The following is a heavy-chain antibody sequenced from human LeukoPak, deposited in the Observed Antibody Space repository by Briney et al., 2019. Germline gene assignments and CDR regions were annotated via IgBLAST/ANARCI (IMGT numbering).Heavy chain of an antibody. CDR3: ARLCCSGGSCYFFPGPLGHLDP. Sequence: GASVKVSCKASGYTFTGYYMHWVRQAPGQGLEWMGGIIPIFGTANYAQKFQGRVTITADKSTSTAYMELSSLRSEDTAVYYCARLCCSGGSCYFFPGPLGHLDPWGQGTLVTVSS. D-gene: IGHD2-15*01. J-gene: IGHJ5*02. CDR1: GYTFTGYY. V-gene: IGHV1-69*06. CDR2: IIPIFGTA.